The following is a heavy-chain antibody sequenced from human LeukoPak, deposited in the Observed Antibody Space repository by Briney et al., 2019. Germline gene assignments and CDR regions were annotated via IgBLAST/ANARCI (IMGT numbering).Heavy chain of an antibody. CDR1: GFTFSSYS. CDR2: ISSSSSYI. Sequence: GGSLRLSCAASGFTFSSYSMNWVRQAPGKGLEWVSSISSSSSYIYYADSVKGRFTISRDNAKNSLHLQMNSLRAEDTAVYYCARVEAAAGLSGAYYYYGMDVWGQGTTVTVSS. CDR3: ARVEAAAGLSGAYYYYGMDV. D-gene: IGHD6-13*01. J-gene: IGHJ6*02. V-gene: IGHV3-21*01.